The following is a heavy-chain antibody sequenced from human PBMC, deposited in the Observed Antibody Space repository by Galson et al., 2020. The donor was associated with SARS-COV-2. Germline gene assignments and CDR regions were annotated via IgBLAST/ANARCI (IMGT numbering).Heavy chain of an antibody. V-gene: IGHV4-39*01. CDR2: IYYSGST. D-gene: IGHD4-17*01. CDR1: GGSISSSSYY. J-gene: IGHJ4*02. CDR3: ARRPTGDYEDFDY. Sequence: SETLSLTCTVSGGSISSSSYYWGWIRQPPGKGLEWIGSIYYSGSTYYNPSLKSRVTISVDTSKNQFSLKLSSVTAADTAVYYCARRPTGDYEDFDYWGQGTLVTVSS.